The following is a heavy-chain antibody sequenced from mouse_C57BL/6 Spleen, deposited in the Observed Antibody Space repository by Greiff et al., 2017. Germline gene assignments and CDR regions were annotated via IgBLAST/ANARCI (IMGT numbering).Heavy chain of an antibody. V-gene: IGHV1-15*01. D-gene: IGHD2-2*01. J-gene: IGHJ2*01. CDR1: GYTFTDYE. CDR3: TVNYGYRFDY. CDR2: IDPETGGT. Sequence: QVQLQQPGTELVKPGASVKLSCKASGYTFTDYEMHWVKQTPVHGLEWIGAIDPETGGTAYNQKFKGKAILTADKSSSTAYMELRSLTSEDSAVYYCTVNYGYRFDYWGQGTTLAVSS.